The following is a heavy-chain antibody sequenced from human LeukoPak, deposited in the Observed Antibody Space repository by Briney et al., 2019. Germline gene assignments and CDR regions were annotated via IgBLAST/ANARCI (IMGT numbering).Heavy chain of an antibody. CDR2: IRGSGSST. J-gene: IGHJ4*02. Sequence: TGGSLRLSCAASGFTFSSYAMSWVRQAPRKGLGRVSGIRGSGSSTYYADSVKGRFTISRDNSESTLYLQMNILRADDTAVYYCAKEGVGASSFDYWGQGILVTVSS. D-gene: IGHD1-26*01. CDR3: AKEGVGASSFDY. CDR1: GFTFSSYA. V-gene: IGHV3-23*01.